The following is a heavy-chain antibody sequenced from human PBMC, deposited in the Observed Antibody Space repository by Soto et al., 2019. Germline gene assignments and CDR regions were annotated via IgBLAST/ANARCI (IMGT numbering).Heavy chain of an antibody. CDR3: ARETSTYYYDRSAYLGFDY. CDR1: GFTFSNFN. V-gene: IGHV3-48*02. Sequence: EVQLVESGGDLVQPGGSLRLSCTASGFTFSNFNINWVRQAPGKGLEWISYISSSTTTIFYADSGKGRFTISRDNAKNSLYLQKNSLRDEDTAVYYCARETSTYYYDRSAYLGFDYWGQGTLVTVSS. J-gene: IGHJ4*02. CDR2: ISSSTTTI. D-gene: IGHD3-22*01.